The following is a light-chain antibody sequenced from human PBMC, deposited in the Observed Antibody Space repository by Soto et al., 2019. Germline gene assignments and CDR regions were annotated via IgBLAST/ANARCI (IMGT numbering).Light chain of an antibody. J-gene: IGLJ1*01. CDR1: SSDVGGYSY. CDR2: DVS. V-gene: IGLV2-14*01. Sequence: QSVLTQPASVSGSPGQSITISCTGTSSDVGGYSYVSWYQQHPGKAPKLMIYDVSNRPSGVSNRFSGSKSGNTASLTIPGLQAEDEADYYCSSYTSSSTLDVFGNGTKVTV. CDR3: SSYTSSSTLDV.